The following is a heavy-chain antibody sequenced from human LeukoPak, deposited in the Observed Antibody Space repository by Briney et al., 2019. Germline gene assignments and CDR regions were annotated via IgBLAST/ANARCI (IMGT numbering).Heavy chain of an antibody. CDR2: IRYDGTKT. CDR1: GFIFSNYG. CDR3: AKDLYTVAGSGSPFDH. J-gene: IGHJ4*02. V-gene: IGHV3-30*02. Sequence: GGSLRLSCAPSGFIFSNYGMHWVRQAPGKGLEWVAFIRYDGTKTNYADSVQGRFTISRDNSKKTLLYLQMNSLRAEDTAVYYCAKDLYTVAGSGSPFDHWGQETLVTVPS. D-gene: IGHD3-10*01.